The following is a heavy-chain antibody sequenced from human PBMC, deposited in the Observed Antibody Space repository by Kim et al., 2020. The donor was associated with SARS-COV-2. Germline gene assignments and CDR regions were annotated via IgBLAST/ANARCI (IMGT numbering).Heavy chain of an antibody. CDR1: GGSISSSDW. CDR2: IYHSGST. D-gene: IGHD2-15*01. V-gene: IGHV4-4*02. Sequence: SETLSLTCAVSGGSISSSDWWSWVRQPPGKGLEWIGEIYHSGSTNSNQSLKRRVTISVDKSKNQFSLKVSSVTAADTGVYYCARLQWHTPRRIVPTVVTGGTYYVDDGGQGTLVTASS. J-gene: IGHJ4*02. CDR3: ARLQWHTPRRIVPTVVTGGTYYVDD.